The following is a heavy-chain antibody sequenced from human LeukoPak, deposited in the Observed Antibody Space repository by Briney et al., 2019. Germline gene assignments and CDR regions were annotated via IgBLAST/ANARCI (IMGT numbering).Heavy chain of an antibody. J-gene: IGHJ4*02. CDR3: ARGDGYNFFDY. V-gene: IGHV3-53*01. CDR1: GFSVTNNY. CDR2: FYVGGAT. Sequence: GGPLRLSCAVSGFSVTNNYMSWVRQAPGKGLEWVSVFYVGGATYYADSVKGRFTISRDNSENTLYLQMKSLSAEDTAVYYCARGDGYNFFDYWGQGTLVTVSS. D-gene: IGHD5-24*01.